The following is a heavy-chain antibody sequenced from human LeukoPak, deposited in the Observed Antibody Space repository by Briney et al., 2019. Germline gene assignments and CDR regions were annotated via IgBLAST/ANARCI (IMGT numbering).Heavy chain of an antibody. CDR2: IFHSGST. CDR3: ARDLHGGNSSTSDRYFDL. Sequence: PSETLSLTCAVSGGSISISSSSWWSWVRQPPGKGLEWIGEIFHSGSTNYNPSLKSRVTISVDKSKNQFSLKLSSLTAADTAVYYCARDLHGGNSSTSDRYFDLWGRGTLVTVSS. J-gene: IGHJ2*01. V-gene: IGHV4-4*02. D-gene: IGHD4-23*01. CDR1: GGSISISSSSW.